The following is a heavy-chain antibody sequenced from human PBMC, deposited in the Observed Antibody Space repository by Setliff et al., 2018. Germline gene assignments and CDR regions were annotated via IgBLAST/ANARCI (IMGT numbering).Heavy chain of an antibody. CDR1: GYTFTNYA. Sequence: VASVKVSCKASGYTFTNYAIHWVRQAPGQRLEWMGWINAGNGDTKYSQDFQGRVTITRDTSASTAYMDLSSLRSDDMAVYYCARDKGYDSSGYYFYYYYYMDVWGKGTTVTVSS. V-gene: IGHV1-3*03. J-gene: IGHJ6*03. D-gene: IGHD3-22*01. CDR3: ARDKGYDSSGYYFYYYYYMDV. CDR2: INAGNGDT.